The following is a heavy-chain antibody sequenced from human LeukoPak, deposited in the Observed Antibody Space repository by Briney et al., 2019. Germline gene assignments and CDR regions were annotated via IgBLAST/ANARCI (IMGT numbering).Heavy chain of an antibody. D-gene: IGHD3-10*01. CDR3: TRLLRSGVYYFDS. CDR2: MNPNSGNS. Sequence: ASVKVSCNASGYTFTTYEINRVRQATGQGLEWMGWMNPNSGNSGYAQNFQGRVTITRDTSISTAYMELSSLRSDDTAVYYCTRLLRSGVYYFDSWGQGTLVTVSS. CDR1: GYTFTTYE. V-gene: IGHV1-8*03. J-gene: IGHJ4*02.